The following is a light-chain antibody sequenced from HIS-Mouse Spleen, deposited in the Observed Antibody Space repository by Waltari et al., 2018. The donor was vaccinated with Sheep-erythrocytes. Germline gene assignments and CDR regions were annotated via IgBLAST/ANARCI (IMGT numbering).Light chain of an antibody. CDR1: KLGDKY. CDR3: QAWDSSTAWV. J-gene: IGLJ3*02. CDR2: QDS. V-gene: IGLV3-1*01. Sequence: SYELTQPPSVSVSPGQTASITCSGDKLGDKYACWYQQKPGQSPVLVIYQDSKRPSGIPERFSRSNSGNTAPLTIGGTQAMDEADYYCQAWDSSTAWVFGGGTKLTVL.